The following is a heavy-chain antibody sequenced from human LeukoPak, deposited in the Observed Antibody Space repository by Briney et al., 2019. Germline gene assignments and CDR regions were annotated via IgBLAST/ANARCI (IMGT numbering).Heavy chain of an antibody. CDR2: IYHSGST. D-gene: IGHD6-19*01. CDR1: GYSISSGYY. V-gene: IGHV4-38-2*01. J-gene: IGHJ4*02. CDR3: ASESYSSGWYDY. Sequence: SETLSLTCAVSGYSISSGYYCGWIRQPPGKGLEWIGSIYHSGSTYYNPSLKSRVTISVDTSKNQFSLKLSSVTAADTAVYYCASESYSSGWYDYWGQGTLVTVSS.